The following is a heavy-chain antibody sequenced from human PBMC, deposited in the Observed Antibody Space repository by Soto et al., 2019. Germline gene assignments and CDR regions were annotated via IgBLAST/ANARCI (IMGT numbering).Heavy chain of an antibody. CDR1: GFTVRGSA. V-gene: IGHV3-9*01. D-gene: IGHD3-16*01. CDR3: VGDILPGGADV. Sequence: EVQLVESGGGLVQPGRSLRLSCAASGFTVRGSAMHWVRQVKGGGLEWVAGIYGSGAVGYVGAVRGRFTISRDVAKNSLHLQLSRLTIQGTTFHYCVGDILPGGADVWGQGTTVTVSS. J-gene: IGHJ6*02. CDR2: IYGSGAV.